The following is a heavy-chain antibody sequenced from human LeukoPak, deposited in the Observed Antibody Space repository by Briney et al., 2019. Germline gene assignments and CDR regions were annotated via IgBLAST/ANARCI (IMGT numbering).Heavy chain of an antibody. CDR2: IIPIFGTA. CDR1: GGTFSSYA. Sequence: SVKVSCKASGGTFSSYAISWVRQAPGQGLEWMGRIIPIFGTANCAQKFQGRVTITTDESTSTAYMELSSLRSEDTAVYYCARDPYSSGPMDVWGKGTTVTVSS. D-gene: IGHD6-19*01. J-gene: IGHJ6*03. V-gene: IGHV1-69*05. CDR3: ARDPYSSGPMDV.